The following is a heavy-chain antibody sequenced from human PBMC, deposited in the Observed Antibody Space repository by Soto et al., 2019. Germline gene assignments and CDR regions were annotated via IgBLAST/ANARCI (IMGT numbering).Heavy chain of an antibody. CDR2: ISSSSSYT. D-gene: IGHD2-8*02. CDR3: AKGSRGHCTGVTCYPFDY. J-gene: IGHJ4*02. Sequence: QVQLVESGGGLVKPGGSLRLSCAASGFTFSDYYMSWIRQAPGKGLEWVSYISSSSSYTNYADSVKGRFTISRDNAKNSLYLQMNSLRAEDTAVYYCAKGSRGHCTGVTCYPFDYWGQGTLVIVSS. V-gene: IGHV3-11*06. CDR1: GFTFSDYY.